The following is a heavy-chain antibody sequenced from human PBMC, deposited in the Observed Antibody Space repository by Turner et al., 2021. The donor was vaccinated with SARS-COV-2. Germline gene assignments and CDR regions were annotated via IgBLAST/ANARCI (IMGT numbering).Heavy chain of an antibody. V-gene: IGHV3-21*01. CDR2: ISSSSSYI. D-gene: IGHD4-17*01. J-gene: IGHJ4*02. CDR3: ARGLGSKTTVVTPFGY. Sequence: EVQLVESGGGLVKPGGSLRLSCAASGFTFNSYSMNWVRQAPGKGLEWVSFISSSSSYIYYADSVKGRFTISRDNAKNSLYLQMNSLRAEDTAVYYCARGLGSKTTVVTPFGYWGQGTLVTVPS. CDR1: GFTFNSYS.